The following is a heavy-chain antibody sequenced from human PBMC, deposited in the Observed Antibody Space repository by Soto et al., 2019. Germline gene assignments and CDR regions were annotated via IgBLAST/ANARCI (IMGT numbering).Heavy chain of an antibody. CDR1: GYIFITYG. D-gene: IGHD3-10*01. CDR2: ISAYNGNT. Sequence: GASVKVSCKASGYIFITYGISWLRQAPGQGREWMGRISAYNGNTKYAQSLQGRVTMTTDTSTNTAYMELRSLRSADTAVYYCARDLDGSGSYYTDYWGPGTLVTVSS. CDR3: ARDLDGSGSYYTDY. V-gene: IGHV1-18*01. J-gene: IGHJ4*02.